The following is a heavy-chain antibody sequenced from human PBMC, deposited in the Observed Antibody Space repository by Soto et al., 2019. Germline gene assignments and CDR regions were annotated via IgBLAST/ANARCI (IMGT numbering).Heavy chain of an antibody. V-gene: IGHV1-2*02. D-gene: IGHD1-26*01. Sequence: ASVKVSCKASGYSFTGHYIHWVRQAPEQGPEWMGEIGPESGATRYAQKFQGRVTMTMDTSITTVYMELNNLRPNDTAIYYCGRGRSGQIVVFYWGQGTPVTVSS. CDR3: GRGRSGQIVVFY. J-gene: IGHJ4*02. CDR2: IGPESGAT. CDR1: GYSFTGHY.